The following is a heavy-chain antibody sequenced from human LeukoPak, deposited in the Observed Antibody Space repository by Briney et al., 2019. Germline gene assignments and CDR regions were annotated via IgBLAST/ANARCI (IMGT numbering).Heavy chain of an antibody. CDR2: ISSSSSTI. D-gene: IGHD2-15*01. J-gene: IGHJ4*02. CDR3: ARDNCSGGSCYHAFDY. V-gene: IGHV3-48*04. Sequence: GGSLRLSCAASGFTFSSYSMNWVRQAPGKGLEWVSYISSSSSTIYYADSMKGRFTISRDNAKNSLYLQMNSLRAEDTAVYYCARDNCSGGSCYHAFDYWGQGTLVTVSS. CDR1: GFTFSSYS.